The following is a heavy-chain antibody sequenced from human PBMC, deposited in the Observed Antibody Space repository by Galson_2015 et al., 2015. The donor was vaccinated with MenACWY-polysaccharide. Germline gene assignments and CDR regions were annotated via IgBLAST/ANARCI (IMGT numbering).Heavy chain of an antibody. CDR2: INSDGRST. J-gene: IGHJ4*02. V-gene: IGHV3-74*01. CDR1: GFTFSGNW. D-gene: IGHD2-21*01. CDR3: ARGVGLFPENYCFDY. Sequence: SLRLSCAASGFTFSGNWMHWVRQAPGKGLVWVSRINSDGRSTSYADSVKGRFTTSRDNAKNTLYLQMNSLSAEDTAVYYCARGVGLFPENYCFDYSCQGTLVTVSS.